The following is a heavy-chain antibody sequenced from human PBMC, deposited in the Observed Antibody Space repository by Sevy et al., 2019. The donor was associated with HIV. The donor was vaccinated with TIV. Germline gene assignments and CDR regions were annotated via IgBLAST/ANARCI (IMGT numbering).Heavy chain of an antibody. CDR1: GYTFSSYG. Sequence: ASVKVSCKASGYTFSSYGISWVRQAPGQGLEWMGWISNYNSNRKSAQKFQDRVIMTTDTSTSTAYLELTNLKKDDTAGDYGARGLSAVATMGVWFDSWGPGTLVTVSS. CDR2: ISNYNSNR. J-gene: IGHJ5*01. CDR3: ARGLSAVATMGVWFDS. D-gene: IGHD6-19*01. V-gene: IGHV1-18*01.